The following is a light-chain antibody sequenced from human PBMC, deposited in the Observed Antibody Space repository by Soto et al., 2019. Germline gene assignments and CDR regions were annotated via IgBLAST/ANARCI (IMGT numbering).Light chain of an antibody. CDR1: QTISSW. V-gene: IGKV1-5*03. Sequence: DIQMTQCPSTLSGSVGDRVTITWRASQTISSWLAWYQQKPGKAPKLLIYKASTLKSGVPSRFSGSGSGTEFTLTISSLEPEDFAVYYCQQRSNWPPITFGQGTRLEIK. J-gene: IGKJ5*01. CDR3: QQRSNWPPIT. CDR2: KAS.